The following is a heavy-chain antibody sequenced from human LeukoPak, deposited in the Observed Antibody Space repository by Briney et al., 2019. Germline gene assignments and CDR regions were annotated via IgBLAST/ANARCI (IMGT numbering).Heavy chain of an antibody. Sequence: SETLSLTCTVSGGSISGFYWSWIRQPAGKGLEWIGRIYTSGSTNYNPSLKSRVTMSVDTSKNQFSLKLSSVTAADTAVYYCAAYSSSFFYYFDYWGQGTLVTVSS. V-gene: IGHV4-4*07. J-gene: IGHJ4*02. CDR2: IYTSGST. CDR1: GGSISGFY. CDR3: AAYSSSFFYYFDY. D-gene: IGHD6-13*01.